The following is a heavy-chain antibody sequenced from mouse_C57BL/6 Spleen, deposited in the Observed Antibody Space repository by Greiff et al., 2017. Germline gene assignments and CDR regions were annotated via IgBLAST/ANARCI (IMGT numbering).Heavy chain of an antibody. J-gene: IGHJ3*01. CDR3: VRLYDGYRD. CDR1: GFSFNTYA. Sequence: EVKLQESGGGLVQPKGSLKLSCAASGFSFNTYAMNWVRQAPGKGLEWVARIRSKSNNYATYYADSVKDRFTISRDDSESMLYLQMNNLKTEDTAMYYCVRLYDGYRDWGQGTLVTVSA. V-gene: IGHV10-1*01. CDR2: IRSKSNNYAT. D-gene: IGHD2-3*01.